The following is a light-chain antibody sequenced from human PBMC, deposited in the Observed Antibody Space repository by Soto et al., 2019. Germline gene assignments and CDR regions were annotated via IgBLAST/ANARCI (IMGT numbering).Light chain of an antibody. CDR2: AVS. CDR3: SSYTSSSPYV. V-gene: IGLV2-14*01. Sequence: QSALTQPASVSGSPGQWITISCTGTSSDVGAHNYVSWYQQHPGKAPNLIIYAVSDRPSGVSNRFSGSKSGNTASLTISGLQAEDEADYSCSSYTSSSPYVFGTGTKVTVL. J-gene: IGLJ1*01. CDR1: SSDVGAHNY.